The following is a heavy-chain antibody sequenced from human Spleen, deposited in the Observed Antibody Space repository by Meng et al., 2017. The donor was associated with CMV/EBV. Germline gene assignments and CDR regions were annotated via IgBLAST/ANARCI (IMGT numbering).Heavy chain of an antibody. CDR1: GGSISSGGYY. CDR2: IYYSGST. CDR3: ARDESGSTGTTPFSINWYFDL. D-gene: IGHD1-7*01. Sequence: SETLSLTCTVSGGSISSGGYYWSWIRQHPGKGLEWIGYIYYSGSTYYNPSLKSRVTISVDTSKNQFSLKLSSVTAADTAVYYCARDESGSTGTTPFSINWYFDLWGRGTLVTVSS. J-gene: IGHJ2*01. V-gene: IGHV4-31*03.